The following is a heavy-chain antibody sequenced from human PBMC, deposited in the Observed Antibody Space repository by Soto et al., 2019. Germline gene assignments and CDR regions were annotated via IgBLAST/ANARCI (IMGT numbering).Heavy chain of an antibody. CDR1: GFTFSSYA. J-gene: IGHJ1*01. D-gene: IGHD6-6*01. V-gene: IGHV3-30*04. CDR2: ISYDGSNK. Sequence: VGSLRLSCAASGFTFSSYAMHWVRQAPGKGLEWVAVISYDGSNKYYADSVKGRFTISRDNSKNTLYLQMNSLRAEDTAVYYCARVGLRYSSSGGGYFQHWGQGTLVTVSS. CDR3: ARVGLRYSSSGGGYFQH.